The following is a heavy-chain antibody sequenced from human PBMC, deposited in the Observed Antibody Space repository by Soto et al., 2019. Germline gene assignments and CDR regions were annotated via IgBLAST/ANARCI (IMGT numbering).Heavy chain of an antibody. J-gene: IGHJ4*02. Sequence: SETLSLTCTVSGGSISSYYWSWIRQPPGKGLEWIGYIYYSGSTNYNPSLKSRVTISVDTSKNQFSLKLSSVTAADTAVYYCARGGGSKEYSGYDAEGLFDYWGQGTLVTVSS. D-gene: IGHD5-12*01. CDR2: IYYSGST. CDR3: ARGGGSKEYSGYDAEGLFDY. CDR1: GGSISSYY. V-gene: IGHV4-59*01.